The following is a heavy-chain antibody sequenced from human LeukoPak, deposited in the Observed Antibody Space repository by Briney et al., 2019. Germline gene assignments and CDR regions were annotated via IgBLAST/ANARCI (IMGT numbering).Heavy chain of an antibody. Sequence: GASVKVSCKPSGYTFTSFGISWVRQAPGQGLEWMGWISAYNGNTKYIQKLQGRVTMTADTSTSTAYMELRSLRSDDTAVYYCARVVGDTSGYYYYYFDYWGQGTLVTVSS. CDR1: GYTFTSFG. D-gene: IGHD3-22*01. J-gene: IGHJ4*02. CDR3: ARVVGDTSGYYYYYFDY. V-gene: IGHV1-18*01. CDR2: ISAYNGNT.